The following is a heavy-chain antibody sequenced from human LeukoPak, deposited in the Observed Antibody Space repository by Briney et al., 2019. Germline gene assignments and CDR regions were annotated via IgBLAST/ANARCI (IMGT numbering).Heavy chain of an antibody. D-gene: IGHD1-26*01. CDR1: GGSISSYY. V-gene: IGHV4-59*08. J-gene: IGHJ4*02. CDR3: ARQSHPKSIVGGNFDY. Sequence: PSETLSLTCTVSGGSISSYYWSWIRQPPGKGLEWIGYIYYSGSTNYNPSLKSRVTISVDTSKNQFSLKLSSVTAADTAVYYCARQSHPKSIVGGNFDYWGQGTLVTVSS. CDR2: IYYSGST.